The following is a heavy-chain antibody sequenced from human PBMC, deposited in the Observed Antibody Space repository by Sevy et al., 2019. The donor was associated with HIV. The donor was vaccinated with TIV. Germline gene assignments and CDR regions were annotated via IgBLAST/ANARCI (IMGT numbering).Heavy chain of an antibody. CDR1: GASISRGHFY. CDR3: ARNVGDYVLWYFDL. D-gene: IGHD4-17*01. V-gene: IGHV4-61*02. J-gene: IGHJ2*01. Sequence: SETLSLTCSVSGASISRGHFYWSWIRQPAGKGLEWLGRIYSTGSASYNPSLQSRVSMSVDTSKNQFSLYVSSVTAADTAVYYCARNVGDYVLWYFDLWGRGTLVTVSS. CDR2: IYSTGSA.